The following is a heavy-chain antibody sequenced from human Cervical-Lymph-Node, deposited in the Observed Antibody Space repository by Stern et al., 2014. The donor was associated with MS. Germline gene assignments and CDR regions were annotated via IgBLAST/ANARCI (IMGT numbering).Heavy chain of an antibody. J-gene: IGHJ4*02. Sequence: VQLVESGAEVKKPGSSVKVSCKASGGTFSSYTISWVRQAPGQGLEWMGRIIPILGIANYAQKFQGRVTITADKSTSTAYMELSSLRSEDTAVYYCARDLRGYSYGPRFDYWGQGTLVTVSS. D-gene: IGHD5-18*01. CDR1: GGTFSSYT. CDR3: ARDLRGYSYGPRFDY. CDR2: IIPILGIA. V-gene: IGHV1-69*09.